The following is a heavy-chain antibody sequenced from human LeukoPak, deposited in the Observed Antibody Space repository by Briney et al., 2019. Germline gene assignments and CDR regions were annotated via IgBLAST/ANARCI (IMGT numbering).Heavy chain of an antibody. CDR1: GGSISSSSHY. V-gene: IGHV4-39*01. CDR3: ARHGYSSGQWYFDL. CDR2: ISYSGST. Sequence: SETLSLTCTVSGGSISSSSHYWGWIRQPPGKGLEWIGSISYSGSTYYNPSLKSRVTISEDTSKNQFSLKLNSETAADTAVYYCARHGYSSGQWYFDLWGRGTLVTVSS. D-gene: IGHD6-19*01. J-gene: IGHJ2*01.